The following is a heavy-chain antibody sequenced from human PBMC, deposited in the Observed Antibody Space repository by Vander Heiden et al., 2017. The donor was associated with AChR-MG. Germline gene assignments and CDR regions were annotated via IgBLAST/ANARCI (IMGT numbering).Heavy chain of an antibody. V-gene: IGHV3-30-3*01. CDR1: GLTFSSYA. CDR3: AKDVDYGAHRRSMDV. CDR2: ISYDGSNK. D-gene: IGHD4-17*01. Sequence: QVPLVESGGGVVQPGRSLRLSCAASGLTFSSYAMHWVRQAPGKGLEWVAVISYDGSNKYYADSVKGRFTISRDNSKNTLYLQMNRLRAEDTAVYYCAKDVDYGAHRRSMDVWGKGTTVTVSS. J-gene: IGHJ6*03.